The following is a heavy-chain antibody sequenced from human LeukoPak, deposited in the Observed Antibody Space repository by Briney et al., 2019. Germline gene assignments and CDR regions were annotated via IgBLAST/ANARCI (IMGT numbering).Heavy chain of an antibody. V-gene: IGHV3-23*01. Sequence: GGSLRLSCAASGFTFSSYAMSWVRQAPGKGLEWVSAISGSGGSTYYADSVKGRFTISRDNSKNTLYLQMNSLRAEDTAVYYCAKDGGLSYYYGSGSYYNDDWGQGTLVTVSS. CDR2: ISGSGGST. J-gene: IGHJ4*02. CDR1: GFTFSSYA. D-gene: IGHD3-10*01. CDR3: AKDGGLSYYYGSGSYYNDD.